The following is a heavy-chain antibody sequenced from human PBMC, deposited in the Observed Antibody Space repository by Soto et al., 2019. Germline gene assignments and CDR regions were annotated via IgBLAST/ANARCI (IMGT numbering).Heavy chain of an antibody. V-gene: IGHV4-61*01. CDR2: NYYSVST. CDR1: GGSVSSGSYY. J-gene: IGHJ6*02. D-gene: IGHD6-13*01. CDR3: ARVAAAGPYYYYGMDV. Sequence: SETLSLTCTVSGGSVSSGSYYWSRIRQPPGKGLEWIGYNYYSVSTNYNPSLKSRVTISVDTSNNQFSLKLSSVTAVDTAVYYCARVAAAGPYYYYGMDVWGQGTTVTVSS.